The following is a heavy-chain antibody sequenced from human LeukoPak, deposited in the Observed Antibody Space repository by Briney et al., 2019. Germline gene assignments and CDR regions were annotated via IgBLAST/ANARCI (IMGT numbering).Heavy chain of an antibody. Sequence: GALRLSCSASGFTFSSYSMNWVRQAPGKGLEWVSYISSSSSTIYYADSVKGRFTISRDNAKNSLYLQMSSLRAEDTAVYYCASLPRPMDVWGKGTTVTVSS. D-gene: IGHD6-6*01. CDR2: ISSSSSTI. V-gene: IGHV3-48*01. CDR3: ASLPRPMDV. J-gene: IGHJ6*03. CDR1: GFTFSSYS.